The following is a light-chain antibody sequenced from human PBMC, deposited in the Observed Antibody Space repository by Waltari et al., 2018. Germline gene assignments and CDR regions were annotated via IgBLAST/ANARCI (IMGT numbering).Light chain of an antibody. CDR3: AAWDDSLNGAV. V-gene: IGLV1-44*01. CDR2: SSS. J-gene: IGLJ2*01. Sequence: QSVLTQPPSASGTPGQRVTISCSGGSSNIGSKTVNWYQQLPGTAPKLLIYSSSPGPSGVPVRFYGSKSDTSASLAISGLQSEDEADYYSAAWDDSLNGAVFGGGTKLTVL. CDR1: SSNIGSKT.